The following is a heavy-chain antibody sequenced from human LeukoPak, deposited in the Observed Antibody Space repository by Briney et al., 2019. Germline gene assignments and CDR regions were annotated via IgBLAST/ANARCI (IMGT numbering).Heavy chain of an antibody. CDR1: GGSFSGYY. Sequence: SETLSLTCAVYGGSFSGYYWSWIRQPPGKGLEWIGEINHSGSTNYNPSPKSRATISVDTSKNQFSLKLSSVTAADTAVYYCARGVRDGYNPGPFDYWGQGTLVTVSS. CDR2: INHSGST. CDR3: ARGVRDGYNPGPFDY. D-gene: IGHD5-12*01. V-gene: IGHV4-34*01. J-gene: IGHJ4*02.